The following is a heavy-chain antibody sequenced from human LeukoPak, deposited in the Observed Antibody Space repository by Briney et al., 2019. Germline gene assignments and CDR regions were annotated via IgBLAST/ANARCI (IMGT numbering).Heavy chain of an antibody. CDR1: GGSISSSSYY. Sequence: SETLSLTCTVSGGSISSSSYYWGWIRQPPGKGLEWIGSIYYSGRNYYNPSLKSRITISVDTSKNQFSLKLSSVTAADTAVYYCARPIPGYYYYYMDVWGKGTTVTVSS. CDR3: ARPIPGYYYYYMDV. J-gene: IGHJ6*03. CDR2: IYYSGRN. V-gene: IGHV4-39*01. D-gene: IGHD2-2*02.